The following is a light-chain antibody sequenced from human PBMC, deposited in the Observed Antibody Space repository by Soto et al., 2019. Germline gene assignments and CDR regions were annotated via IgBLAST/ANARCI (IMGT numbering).Light chain of an antibody. CDR1: HSVSSTY. Sequence: MLTQSPGTLSLSPGERAGLSCMGSHSVSSTYLIWYQQKPGQAPRLLIYGAYRRANGVPDRFSGGGSGTDLTPTISSLEPEDFAVYYCQQRSNWPPLTCGQGTRLEIK. J-gene: IGKJ5*01. CDR3: QQRSNWPPLT. CDR2: GAY. V-gene: IGKV3D-20*02.